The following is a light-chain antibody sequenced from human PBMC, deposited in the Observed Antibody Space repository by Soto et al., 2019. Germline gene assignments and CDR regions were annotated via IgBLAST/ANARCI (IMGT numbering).Light chain of an antibody. V-gene: IGKV3-15*01. CDR1: QSVSTN. CDR2: GAS. J-gene: IGKJ4*01. CDR3: QQYNNWPLT. Sequence: EIVMTQSPATLSVSPGERATLSCRASQSVSTNLAWYQQIPGQAPRLLISGASTRATGIPARFSGSGSGTEVTLTISSLQSEDFAVYHCQQYNNWPLTFGGGTKVDIK.